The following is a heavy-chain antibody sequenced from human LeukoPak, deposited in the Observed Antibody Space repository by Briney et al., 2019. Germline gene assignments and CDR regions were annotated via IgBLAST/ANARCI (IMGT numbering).Heavy chain of an antibody. D-gene: IGHD5-12*01. Sequence: GGSLRLSCAASGFTFSRYGMTWVRQAPGKGLEWVSSISGSGGSTYYADSVKGRFTISRDNSKNTLYLQMNSLRAEDTAVYYCASKGGIVATITYYFDYWGQGTLVTVSS. CDR1: GFTFSRYG. V-gene: IGHV3-23*01. CDR2: ISGSGGST. J-gene: IGHJ4*02. CDR3: ASKGGIVATITYYFDY.